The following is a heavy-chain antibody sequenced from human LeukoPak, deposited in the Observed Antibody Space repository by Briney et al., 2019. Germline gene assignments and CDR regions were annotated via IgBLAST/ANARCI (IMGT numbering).Heavy chain of an antibody. CDR2: ISSSGSTI. D-gene: IGHD6-19*01. CDR1: GFTFSSYE. V-gene: IGHV3-48*03. J-gene: IGHJ4*02. CDR3: ARPGYSSGWTFDY. Sequence: TGGSLRLSCAASGFTFSSYEMNWVRQAPGKGLEWVSYISSSGSTIYYADSVKGRFTISRDNAENSLYLQMNSLRAEDTAVYYYARPGYSSGWTFDYWGQGTLVTVSS.